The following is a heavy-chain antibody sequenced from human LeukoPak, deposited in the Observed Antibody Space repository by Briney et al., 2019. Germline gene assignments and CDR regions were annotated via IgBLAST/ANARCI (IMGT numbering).Heavy chain of an antibody. J-gene: IGHJ5*02. D-gene: IGHD4-23*01. CDR3: ARVVGAYVGNSGRPNWFDP. CDR1: GGTLSSYA. CDR2: SIPIFGTA. V-gene: IGHV1-69*05. Sequence: SVMVSCKAYGGTLSSYAISWVREAPGQGLEWRGGSIPIFGTANYAQKFQGRVTITTDESTSTAYMELSSLRSEDTAEDYCARVVGAYVGNSGRPNWFDPWGQGTLVTVSS.